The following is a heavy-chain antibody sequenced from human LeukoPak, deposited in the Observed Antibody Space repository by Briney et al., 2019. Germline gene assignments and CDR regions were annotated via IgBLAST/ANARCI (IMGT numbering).Heavy chain of an antibody. Sequence: SETLSLTCAVYGGSFSGYYWSWIRQPPDMGLEWIGEINHSGNTNYNPSLQSRATIPVDTSKNQFSLKLSSVTAADTAVYYCARTHYYGSGSAIDYWGQGTLVTVSS. J-gene: IGHJ4*02. CDR3: ARTHYYGSGSAIDY. CDR1: GGSFSGYY. CDR2: INHSGNT. D-gene: IGHD3-10*01. V-gene: IGHV4-34*01.